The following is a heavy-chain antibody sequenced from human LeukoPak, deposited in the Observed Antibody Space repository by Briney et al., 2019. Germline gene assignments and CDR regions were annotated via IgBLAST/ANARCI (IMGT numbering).Heavy chain of an antibody. CDR1: GFNFSNYW. V-gene: IGHV3-74*01. CDR3: ARDYDSSGYTNWFDP. J-gene: IGHJ5*02. CDR2: IHGAGSTT. D-gene: IGHD3-22*01. Sequence: QAGGSLRLSCAASGFNFSNYWMHWVRPAPGKGLVCVSHIHGAGSTTSYADSVKGRFTISRDNAKNTLYLQMNSLRAEDTAVYYCARDYDSSGYTNWFDPWGQGTLVTVSS.